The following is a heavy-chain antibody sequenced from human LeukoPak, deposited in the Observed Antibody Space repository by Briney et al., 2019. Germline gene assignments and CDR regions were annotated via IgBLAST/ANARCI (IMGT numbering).Heavy chain of an antibody. CDR2: IYYSGST. Sequence: PSETLSLTCTVSGGSISSYYWSWIRQPPGKGLEWIGYIYYSGSTNYNPSLKSRVTISVDTSKNQFSLKLSSVTAADTAVYYCARYSSGWYAYYYYMDVWGKGTTVTVSS. CDR1: GGSISSYY. V-gene: IGHV4-59*01. J-gene: IGHJ6*03. D-gene: IGHD6-19*01. CDR3: ARYSSGWYAYYYYMDV.